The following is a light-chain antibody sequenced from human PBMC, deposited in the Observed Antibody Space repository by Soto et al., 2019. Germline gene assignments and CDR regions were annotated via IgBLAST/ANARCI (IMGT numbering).Light chain of an antibody. CDR2: DVI. CDR3: SSYTRSSISV. CDR1: SSDVGGYDY. V-gene: IGLV2-14*01. J-gene: IGLJ1*01. Sequence: QSALTQPASVSGSPGQSITISCTGTSSDVGGYDYVSWYQQHPGKAPTLLIYDVINRPSGVSFRFSGSKSGNTASLTISGLQADDEAEYYCSSYTRSSISVFGTGTKLTVL.